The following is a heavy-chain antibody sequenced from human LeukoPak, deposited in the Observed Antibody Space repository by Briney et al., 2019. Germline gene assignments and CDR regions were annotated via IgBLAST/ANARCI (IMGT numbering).Heavy chain of an antibody. CDR1: GFTFDDYA. CDR2: ISWNSDSI. CDR3: AKGFNYHFWNGYLDY. V-gene: IGHV3-9*03. D-gene: IGHD3-3*01. Sequence: PGGSLRLSCAASGFTFDDYAMHWVRQAPGKGLEWVSGISWNSDSIGYADSVKGRFTISRDNAKNSLYLQMNSLRVEDMALYYCAKGFNYHFWNGYLDYWGQGTLVTVAS. J-gene: IGHJ4*02.